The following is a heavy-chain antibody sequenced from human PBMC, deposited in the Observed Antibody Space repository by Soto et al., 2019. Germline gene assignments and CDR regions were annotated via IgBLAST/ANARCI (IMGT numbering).Heavy chain of an antibody. V-gene: IGHV1-3*01. CDR1: GYTFTSYA. CDR3: GRSIVVVTAADY. Sequence: QVQLVQSGAEVKKPGASVKVSCKASGYTFTSYAMHWVRQAPGQRLEWMGWLNAGNGNTKYSQKFQGRVTITRDTSASTAYMELSSLRSEDTAVYYCGRSIVVVTAADYWGQGTLVTVSS. J-gene: IGHJ4*02. CDR2: LNAGNGNT. D-gene: IGHD2-21*02.